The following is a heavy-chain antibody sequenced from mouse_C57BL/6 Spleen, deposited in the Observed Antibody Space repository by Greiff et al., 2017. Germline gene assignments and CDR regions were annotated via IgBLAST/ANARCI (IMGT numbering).Heavy chain of an antibody. D-gene: IGHD2-1*01. J-gene: IGHJ4*01. Sequence: QVQLKESGPGLVQPSQSLSITCTVSGFSLTSYGVHWVRQPPGKGLEWLGVIWSGGSTDYNAAFISRLSISKDNSKSQVFCKMNSLQADDTAIYYCAKDGNPWAMDYWGQGTSVTVSS. CDR3: AKDGNPWAMDY. CDR2: IWSGGST. CDR1: GFSLTSYG. V-gene: IGHV2-4*01.